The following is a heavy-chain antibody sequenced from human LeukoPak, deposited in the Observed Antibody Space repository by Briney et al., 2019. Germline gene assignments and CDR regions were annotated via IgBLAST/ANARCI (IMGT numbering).Heavy chain of an antibody. D-gene: IGHD2-8*01. CDR1: GGTFSSYA. V-gene: IGHV1-69*04. J-gene: IGHJ6*03. CDR2: IIPILGIA. Sequence: SVKVSCKASGGTFSSYAISWVRQAPGQGLEWMGRIIPILGIANYAQKFQGRVTITADKSTSTAYMELSSLRSEDTAVYYCARPAPYGGSLQWSYYYYMDVWGKGTTVTVSS. CDR3: ARPAPYGGSLQWSYYYYMDV.